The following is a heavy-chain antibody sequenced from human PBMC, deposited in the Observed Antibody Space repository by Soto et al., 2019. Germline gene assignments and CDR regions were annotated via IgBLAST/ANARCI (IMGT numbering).Heavy chain of an antibody. CDR2: IYHSGNT. Sequence: PSETLSLTCSVSGDSIGSSTNYWGWIRQPPGKGLEWIGTIYHSGNTYYNPTLKSRVAISVDMSKNQFSLRLNSATAADTAVYYCARHEWLQLWLVTEYWGQGALVTVSS. D-gene: IGHD5-18*01. V-gene: IGHV4-39*01. CDR1: GDSIGSSTNY. CDR3: ARHEWLQLWLVTEY. J-gene: IGHJ4*02.